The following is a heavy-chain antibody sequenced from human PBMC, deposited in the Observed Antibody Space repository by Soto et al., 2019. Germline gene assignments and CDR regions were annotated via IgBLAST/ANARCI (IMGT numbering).Heavy chain of an antibody. J-gene: IGHJ4*02. CDR3: ARFRRDGYNLDY. CDR2: ISSSTSYM. D-gene: IGHD5-12*01. CDR1: GFTFSSYS. Sequence: EGQLVESGGGLVKPGGSLRLSCAASGFTFSSYSMNWVRQAPGKGLEWVSSISSSTSYMYYADSVKGRFTISRDNARNSLYLQMNSLRAEDTAVYYCARFRRDGYNLDYWGQGTLVTVSS. V-gene: IGHV3-21*01.